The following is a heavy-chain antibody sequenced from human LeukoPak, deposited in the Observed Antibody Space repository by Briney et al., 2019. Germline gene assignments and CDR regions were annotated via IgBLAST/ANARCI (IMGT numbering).Heavy chain of an antibody. CDR2: INQDGSQK. Sequence: GGSLRLSCAASGFSFSGYWMGWVRQAPGRGLEWVANINQDGSQKPYVDSVEGRFTISRDNTKNSLYLQVNSLRAEDTAVYYCARDISLGGFDHWGQGALVTVSS. CDR3: ARDISLGGFDH. CDR1: GFSFSGYW. D-gene: IGHD3-3*02. J-gene: IGHJ4*02. V-gene: IGHV3-7*01.